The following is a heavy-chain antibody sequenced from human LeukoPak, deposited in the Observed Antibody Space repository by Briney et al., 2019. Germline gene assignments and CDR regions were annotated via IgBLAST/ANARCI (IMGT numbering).Heavy chain of an antibody. CDR2: IYYSGST. D-gene: IGHD1-26*01. Sequence: PSETLSLTCTVSGGSISSSSYYWGWIRQPPGKVLEWIGSIYYSGSTYYNASLQSRVTISIDTSKNQFSLRLSSVTAADTAMYYCVKSGGYGLIDYWGQGTRVTVSS. J-gene: IGHJ4*02. CDR1: GGSISSSSYY. V-gene: IGHV4-39*01. CDR3: VKSGGYGLIDY.